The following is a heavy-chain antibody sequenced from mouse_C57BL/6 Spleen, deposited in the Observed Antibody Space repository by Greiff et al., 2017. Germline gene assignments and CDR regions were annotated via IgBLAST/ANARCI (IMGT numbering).Heavy chain of an antibody. V-gene: IGHV5-4*01. J-gene: IGHJ3*01. Sequence: EVLLVESGGGLVKPGGSLKLSCAASGFTFSSYAMSWVRQTTEKRLEWVATISHGGSYTYYPDNVKGRFTIARDNAKNNLYLQMSHLKAEDTAMYYCARFGDDGYSWFAYWGQGTLVTVSA. D-gene: IGHD2-3*01. CDR1: GFTFSSYA. CDR2: ISHGGSYT. CDR3: ARFGDDGYSWFAY.